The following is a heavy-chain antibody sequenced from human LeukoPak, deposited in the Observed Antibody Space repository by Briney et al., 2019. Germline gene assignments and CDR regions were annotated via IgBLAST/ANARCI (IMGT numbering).Heavy chain of an antibody. V-gene: IGHV1-24*01. D-gene: IGHD6-13*01. J-gene: IGHJ5*02. CDR2: FDPEDGET. CDR1: GYTLTELS. CDR3: ATTRSGSWYVSHWFDP. Sequence: ASVKVSCKVSGYTLTELSMHWVRQAPGKGLEWMGGFDPEDGETIYAQKFQGRVTMTEDTSTDTAYMELSSLRSEDTAVYYCATTRSGSWYVSHWFDPWGQGTLVTVSS.